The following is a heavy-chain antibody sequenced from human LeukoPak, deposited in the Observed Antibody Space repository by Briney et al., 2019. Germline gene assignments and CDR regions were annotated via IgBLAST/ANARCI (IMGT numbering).Heavy chain of an antibody. CDR3: ARRWTAENTFDL. CDR1: GGSLISRH. CDR2: IHSSGST. Sequence: SETLSLTCIVSGGSLISRHWSWIRQPAGKGLDWIGHIHSSGSTNYNPSLKSRVSMSVDTSTNHFSLRLTSVTAADTAVYYCARRWTAENTFDLWGQGTMVTVSS. D-gene: IGHD3/OR15-3a*01. V-gene: IGHV4-4*07. J-gene: IGHJ3*01.